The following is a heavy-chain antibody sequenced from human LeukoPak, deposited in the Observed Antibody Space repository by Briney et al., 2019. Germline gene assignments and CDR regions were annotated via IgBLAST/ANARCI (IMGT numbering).Heavy chain of an antibody. CDR2: ISGSGGST. CDR3: AKLVEAAGTYDY. Sequence: QSGGSLRLSCAASGFTFSSYAMSWVRQAPGKGLEWVSAISGSGGSTYYADSVKGRFTISRDNSKNTLYLQMNSLRAEDTAVYYCAKLVEAAGTYDYWGQGTLVTVSS. J-gene: IGHJ4*02. CDR1: GFTFSSYA. D-gene: IGHD6-13*01. V-gene: IGHV3-23*01.